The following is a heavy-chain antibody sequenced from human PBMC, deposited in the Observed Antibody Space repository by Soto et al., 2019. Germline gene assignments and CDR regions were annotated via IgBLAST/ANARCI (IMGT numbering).Heavy chain of an antibody. J-gene: IGHJ4*02. CDR3: ARAPSHPGLHLAFEY. V-gene: IGHV3-66*01. Sequence: GGSLRLSCAALGFTVSSNYMNWLRQAPGKGLEWVSVVYDDGRTYYADSVKGRFTISRDNSKNTLYLQMNSLRAEDTAVYYCARAPSHPGLHLAFEYWGRGTLVTVSS. CDR2: VYDDGRT. CDR1: GFTVSSNY.